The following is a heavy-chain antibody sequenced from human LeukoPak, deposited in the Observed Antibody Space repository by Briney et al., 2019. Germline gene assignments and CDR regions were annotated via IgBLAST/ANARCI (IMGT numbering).Heavy chain of an antibody. CDR3: ARGERYGD. D-gene: IGHD1-1*01. V-gene: IGHV3-48*02. CDR2: ISPGSSII. CDR1: GFKFSDHG. J-gene: IGHJ4*02. Sequence: PGGSLRLSCVASGFKFSDHGMTWVRQAPGKGLEWVSYISPGSSIIYYADSMEGRFTISRDNAKNSVYLQMNSLRDEDTAVYYCARGERYGDWGQGTLVTVSS.